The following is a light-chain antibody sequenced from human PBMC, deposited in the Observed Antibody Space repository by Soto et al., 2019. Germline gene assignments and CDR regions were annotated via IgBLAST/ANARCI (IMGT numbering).Light chain of an antibody. CDR2: KVS. CDR3: MQGTHWPPT. CDR1: QSLVYSDGNTY. Sequence: DIVMTQSPLSLPVTLGQPASISCRSSQSLVYSDGNTYLNWFQQRPGQSPRRLIYKVSNRDSGVPDRLSGSGSDTDFTLKISRVEAEDVGFYYCMQGTHWPPTFGGGTKVEIK. V-gene: IGKV2-30*01. J-gene: IGKJ4*01.